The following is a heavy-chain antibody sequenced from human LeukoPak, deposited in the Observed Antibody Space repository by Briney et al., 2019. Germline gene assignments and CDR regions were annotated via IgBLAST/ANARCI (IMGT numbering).Heavy chain of an antibody. D-gene: IGHD1-1*01. Sequence: SGTLSLTCAVSGGSISSNNWWGWVRQPPGKGLEWIGEIYHSGSPNYNPSLKSRVTISVGKYRNHFSLNLSPVTAADTAWYYCARVNINNWHSCDYWGQGTLVTVSS. CDR3: ARVNINNWHSCDY. J-gene: IGHJ4*02. CDR2: IYHSGSP. V-gene: IGHV4-4*02. CDR1: GGSISSNNW.